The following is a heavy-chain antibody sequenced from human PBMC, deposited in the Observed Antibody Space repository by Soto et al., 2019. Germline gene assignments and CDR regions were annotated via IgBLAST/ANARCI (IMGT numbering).Heavy chain of an antibody. D-gene: IGHD3-16*02. CDR1: GFTFSSYG. CDR2: ISYDGSNK. Sequence: TGGSLRLSCAASGFTFSSYGMHWVRQAPGKGLEWVAVISYDGSNKYYADSVKGRFTISRDNSKNTLYLQMNSLRAEDTAVYYCAKDGAESNYDYVWGSYRPNYGMDVWGQGTTVTVSS. V-gene: IGHV3-30*18. CDR3: AKDGAESNYDYVWGSYRPNYGMDV. J-gene: IGHJ6*02.